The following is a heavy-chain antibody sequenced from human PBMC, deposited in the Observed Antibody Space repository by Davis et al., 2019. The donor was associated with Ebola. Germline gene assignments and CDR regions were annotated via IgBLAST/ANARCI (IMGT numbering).Heavy chain of an antibody. J-gene: IGHJ6*02. V-gene: IGHV4-38-2*02. CDR2: IYHSGST. CDR1: GYSISSGYY. CDR3: ARGAGRFSYYYGMDV. D-gene: IGHD3-3*01. Sequence: MPSETLSLTCTVSGYSISSGYYWGWIRQPPGKGLEWIGSIYHSGSTYYNPSLKSRVTISVDTSKNQFSLKLSSVTAADTAVYYCARGAGRFSYYYGMDVWGQGTTVTVSS.